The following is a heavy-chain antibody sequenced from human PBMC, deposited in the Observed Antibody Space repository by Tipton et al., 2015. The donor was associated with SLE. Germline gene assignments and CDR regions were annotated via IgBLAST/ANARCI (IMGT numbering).Heavy chain of an antibody. CDR3: AKSPHGYSYGLDAFDI. J-gene: IGHJ3*02. CDR2: IRYDGSNK. Sequence: GSLRLSCAASGFTFSSYGMHWVRQAPGKGLEWVAFIRYDGSNKYYADSVKGRFTISRDNSKNTLYLQMNSLRAEDTAVYYCAKSPHGYSYGLDAFDIWGQGTMVTVSS. D-gene: IGHD5-18*01. CDR1: GFTFSSYG. V-gene: IGHV3-30*02.